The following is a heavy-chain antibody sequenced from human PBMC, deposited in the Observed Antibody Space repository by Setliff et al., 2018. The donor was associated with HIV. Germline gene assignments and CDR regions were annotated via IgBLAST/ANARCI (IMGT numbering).Heavy chain of an antibody. CDR1: GISFGNHW. CDR3: ARPYTVWVYGMDV. J-gene: IGHJ6*02. D-gene: IGHD2-8*01. Sequence: PGGSLGLSCGASGISFGNHWMYWVRQAPGKGLVWVSRINADGSITDYADSVKGRFTISRDNAKNKLYMQMNSLRAEDTAVYYCARPYTVWVYGMDVWGQGTTVTVSS. CDR2: INADGSIT. V-gene: IGHV3-74*01.